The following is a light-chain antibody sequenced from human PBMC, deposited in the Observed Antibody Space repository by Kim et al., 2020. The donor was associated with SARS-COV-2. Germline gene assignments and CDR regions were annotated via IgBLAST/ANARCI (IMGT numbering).Light chain of an antibody. J-gene: IGKJ1*01. CDR2: GAS. V-gene: IGKV3-15*01. CDR1: QSVSSN. CDR3: QQYNSCPRT. Sequence: EIVVTQSPATLSVSPGERATLSCRASQSVSSNLAWYQQKPGQAPRLLIYGASTRATGIPARFSGSGSGTEFTLTISSLQSEDFAVYYCQQYNSCPRTFGQGTKVDIK.